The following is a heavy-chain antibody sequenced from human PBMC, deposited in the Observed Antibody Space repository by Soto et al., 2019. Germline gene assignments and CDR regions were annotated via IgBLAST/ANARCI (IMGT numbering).Heavy chain of an antibody. J-gene: IGHJ5*02. D-gene: IGHD2-2*01. Sequence: GGSLRLSCAASGFTFSSYAMHWVRQAPGKGLEWVAVISYDGSNKYYADSVKGRFTISRDNSKNTLYLQMNSLRAEDTAVYYCARDGGIVVVPAAANWFDPWGQGTLVTVS. CDR1: GFTFSSYA. CDR3: ARDGGIVVVPAAANWFDP. CDR2: ISYDGSNK. V-gene: IGHV3-30-3*01.